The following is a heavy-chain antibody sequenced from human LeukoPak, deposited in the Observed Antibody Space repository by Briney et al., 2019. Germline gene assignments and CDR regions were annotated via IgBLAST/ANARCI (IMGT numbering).Heavy chain of an antibody. CDR3: ARVRDEDIVVVPAGPFDY. D-gene: IGHD2-2*01. Sequence: PSETLSLTCTVSGGSISSSSYYWGWIRQPPGKGLEWIGSIYYSGSTYYNPSLKSRVTISVDTSKNQFSLKLSSVTAADTAVYYCARVRDEDIVVVPAGPFDYWGQGTLVTVSS. CDR2: IYYSGST. V-gene: IGHV4-39*01. CDR1: GGSISSSSYY. J-gene: IGHJ4*02.